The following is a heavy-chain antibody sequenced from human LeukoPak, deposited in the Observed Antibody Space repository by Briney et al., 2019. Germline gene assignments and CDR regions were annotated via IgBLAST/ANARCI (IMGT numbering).Heavy chain of an antibody. D-gene: IGHD5-18*01. Sequence: SETLSLTCAVYGGSFSGYYWSWIRQPPGKGLEWIGEINHSGSTNYNPSLKSRVTISVDTSKNQFSLKLSSVTAADTAVYYCARGLQIWPGGGGQGTLVTVSS. V-gene: IGHV4-34*01. CDR1: GGSFSGYY. J-gene: IGHJ4*02. CDR3: ARGLQIWPGG. CDR2: INHSGST.